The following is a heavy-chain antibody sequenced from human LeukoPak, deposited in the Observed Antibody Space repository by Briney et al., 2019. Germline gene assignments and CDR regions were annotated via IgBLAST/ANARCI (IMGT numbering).Heavy chain of an antibody. CDR2: IYYTGRT. J-gene: IGHJ5*02. D-gene: IGHD7-27*01. CDR3: ATQISGP. Sequence: SETLSLTCTVSGGSISSGGYYWSWIRQHPGKGLEWIGYIYYTGRTNYSPSLKSRVTISVDTSKNQCSLNLRSVTAADTAVYYCATQISGPWSQGTLVTVSS. V-gene: IGHV4-61*08. CDR1: GGSISSGGYY.